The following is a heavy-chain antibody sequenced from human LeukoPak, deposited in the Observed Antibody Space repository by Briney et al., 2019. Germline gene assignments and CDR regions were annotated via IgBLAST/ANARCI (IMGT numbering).Heavy chain of an antibody. V-gene: IGHV3-23*03. Sequence: PGGSLRLSCAASGFTFTTYSMAWVRQAPGKGLEWVSTVNPGGTLTYYTDSVKGRFTISRGNSRNTVFLQMNSLRVEDTAIYYCAKDRAGTPWADWGQGTLVTVSS. D-gene: IGHD1-7*01. CDR3: AKDRAGTPWAD. CDR1: GFTFTTYS. CDR2: VNPGGTLT. J-gene: IGHJ4*02.